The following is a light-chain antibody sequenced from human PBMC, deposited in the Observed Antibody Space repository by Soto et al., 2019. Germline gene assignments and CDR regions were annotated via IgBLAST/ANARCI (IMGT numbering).Light chain of an antibody. CDR3: QQYNNWPPYT. V-gene: IGKV3-15*01. J-gene: IGKJ2*01. Sequence: EIVMAQSPATLAVAPGEKATLSCRARQSGCRNLARYQQQPGLAPRLLIYGASTRAAGIPAKFSGSGSGTEFTLTISSLQSEDFAVYYCQQYNNWPPYTFGQGTKLEIK. CDR1: QSGCRN. CDR2: GAS.